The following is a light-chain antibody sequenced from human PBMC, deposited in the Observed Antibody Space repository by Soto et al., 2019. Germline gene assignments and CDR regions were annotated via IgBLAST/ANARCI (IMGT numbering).Light chain of an antibody. Sequence: QSALPHPPSETGSTGQAVTISYTGTSSDIGGYDFVSWYQVRPGEAPQLIIYNVNGRPSGVPRRFSGSKSGNTASLTVPGLQHVDEADYYCSSSSDTYICVFGTGTKITVL. CDR1: SSDIGGYDF. CDR3: SSSSDTYICV. CDR2: NVN. V-gene: IGLV2-8*01. J-gene: IGLJ1*01.